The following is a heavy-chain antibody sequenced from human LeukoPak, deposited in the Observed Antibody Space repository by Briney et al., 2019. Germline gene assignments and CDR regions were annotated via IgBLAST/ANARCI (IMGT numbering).Heavy chain of an antibody. J-gene: IGHJ4*02. V-gene: IGHV3-20*04. CDR1: GSTFDDHG. Sequence: GGSLRLSCAASGSTFDDHGMSWGRQVPGKGLEWVVGINWNGGSTGYAASVKGRFTISRDNAKNSLFLQMTSLRAEDTALYYCAMGDSSGWYFDYWGQGTLVTVSS. CDR3: AMGDSSGWYFDY. D-gene: IGHD6-19*01. CDR2: INWNGGST.